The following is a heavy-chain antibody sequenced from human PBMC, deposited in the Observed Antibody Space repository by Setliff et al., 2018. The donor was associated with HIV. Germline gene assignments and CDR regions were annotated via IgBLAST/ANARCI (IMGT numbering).Heavy chain of an antibody. V-gene: IGHV4-59*08. J-gene: IGHJ1*01. Sequence: PSETLSLTCTVSGGSISAYYWSRIRQPPGGTLEWIGYIYYAGATNYNPSLKSRVTISIDTSKNQFSLKLKSLTAADTALYYCAGSPVVRGIEYFQQWGQGTLVTVSS. CDR1: GGSISAYY. CDR3: AGSPVVRGIEYFQQ. D-gene: IGHD2-21*01. CDR2: IYYAGAT.